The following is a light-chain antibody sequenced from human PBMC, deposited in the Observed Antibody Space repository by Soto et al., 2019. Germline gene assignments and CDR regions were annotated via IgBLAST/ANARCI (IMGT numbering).Light chain of an antibody. CDR3: HQRSSWPLT. CDR2: DAS. V-gene: IGKV3-11*01. J-gene: IGKJ4*01. CDR1: QTVGSY. Sequence: EIVLTQSPATLSLSPGERATLSCRASQTVGSYLAWYQQKAGQAPRPLIYDASNRAPGIPARFSGSGSGTGFTLTISSLEPEDFAVYYCHQRSSWPLTFGGGTKVEI.